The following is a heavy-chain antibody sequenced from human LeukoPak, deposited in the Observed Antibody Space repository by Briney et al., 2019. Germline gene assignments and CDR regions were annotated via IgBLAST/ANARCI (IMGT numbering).Heavy chain of an antibody. CDR1: GGSFSSYY. J-gene: IGHJ2*01. V-gene: IGHV4-4*07. CDR3: ARDRLGATGHWRIDV. D-gene: IGHD1-26*01. CDR2: IYNSGTT. Sequence: PSETLSLTCTVSGGSFSSYYWTWIRQPAGKGLEWIGRIYNSGTTNYSPSLESRVTMSLDTSKNRFSLSLSSVPAADTAVYYCARDRLGATGHWRIDVWGRGTLVTVSS.